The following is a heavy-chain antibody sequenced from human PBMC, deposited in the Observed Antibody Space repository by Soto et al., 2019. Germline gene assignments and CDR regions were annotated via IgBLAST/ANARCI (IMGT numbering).Heavy chain of an antibody. D-gene: IGHD1-1*01. Sequence: QVQLVQSGAEVKKPVASVKVSCKASGYTFTTYSIHWVRQAPGQRLEWMGWINVGNGNTKYSQKLQARVTITRDTSASTAYMELSSLRSEDTAVYYCASKTGGWFDPWGQGTLVTVSS. J-gene: IGHJ5*02. CDR2: INVGNGNT. CDR3: ASKTGGWFDP. CDR1: GYTFTTYS. V-gene: IGHV1-3*01.